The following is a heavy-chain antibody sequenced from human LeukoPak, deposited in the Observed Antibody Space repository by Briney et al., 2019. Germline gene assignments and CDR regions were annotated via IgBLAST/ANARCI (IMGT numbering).Heavy chain of an antibody. CDR1: GFSFSNYA. CDR2: ISRNGAHP. D-gene: IGHD6-19*01. CDR3: TTPGDSGWYNH. Sequence: GGSLRLSCVSSGFSFSNYAMSWVRQAPGKGLEWVSVISRNGAHPYYIDSVRDRFTVSRDNSKNIMYLQMNSLRAEDAALYYCTTPGDSGWYNHWGQGTLVTVSS. V-gene: IGHV3-23*01. J-gene: IGHJ4*02.